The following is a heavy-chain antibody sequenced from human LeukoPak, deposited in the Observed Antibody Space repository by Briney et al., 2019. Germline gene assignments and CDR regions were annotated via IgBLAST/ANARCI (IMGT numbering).Heavy chain of an antibody. J-gene: IGHJ4*02. CDR3: ARHGVGAGLAAAYI. CDR1: GYNFSNYG. CDR2: IDPGDSHA. V-gene: IGHV5-51*01. Sequence: GESLKISCKGSGYNFSNYGIGWVRQMPGKGLEWMGLIDPGDSHAIYSPSFQGQVTISADKSISAAYLQWSSLKASDTAMYYCARHGVGAGLAAAYIWGQGTLLTVSS. D-gene: IGHD6-13*01.